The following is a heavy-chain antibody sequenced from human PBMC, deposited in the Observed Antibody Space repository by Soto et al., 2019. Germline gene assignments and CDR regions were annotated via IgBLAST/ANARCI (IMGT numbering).Heavy chain of an antibody. J-gene: IGHJ3*02. V-gene: IGHV4-59*08. CDR1: GGSISSYF. Sequence: SETLSLTCTVSGGSISSYFWSWIRQPPGKGLEWIGYIYYSGSTNYNPSLKSRVTISVDTSKNQFSLKLSSVTAADTAVYYCARLVRYCSGGSCYFTRDAFDIWGQGTMVTVSS. D-gene: IGHD2-15*01. CDR3: ARLVRYCSGGSCYFTRDAFDI. CDR2: IYYSGST.